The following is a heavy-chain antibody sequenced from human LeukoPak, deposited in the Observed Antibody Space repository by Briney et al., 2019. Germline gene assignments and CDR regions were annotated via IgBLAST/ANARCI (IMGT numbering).Heavy chain of an antibody. CDR1: GFTFGNTW. J-gene: IGHJ5*02. CDR3: GRWVVTAGFDR. V-gene: IGHV3-7*01. CDR2: ISPDGSDK. D-gene: IGHD2-21*02. Sequence: GGPLRLPWAASGFTFGNTWMGLVRQAPGKGLEWVSNISPDGSDKYYVDPVRARFTISRDHVQNSVNLQMNSLRAEDSGVYYCGRWVVTAGFDRWGQGTLVSVAS.